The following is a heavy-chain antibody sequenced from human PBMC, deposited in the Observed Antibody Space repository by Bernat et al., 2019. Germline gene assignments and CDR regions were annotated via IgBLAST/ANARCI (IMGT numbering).Heavy chain of an antibody. V-gene: IGHV3-9*01. D-gene: IGHD6-6*01. Sequence: EVQLVESGGGLVQPGRSLRLSCAASGFTFDDYAMHWVRQAPGKGLEWVSGISWNSGSIGYADSVKGRFTISRDNAKNSLYLQMNSLRAEDTAVYYCAKDYSSSSFDAQFDYWGQGTLVTVSS. CDR2: ISWNSGSI. CDR1: GFTFDDYA. J-gene: IGHJ4*02. CDR3: AKDYSSSSFDAQFDY.